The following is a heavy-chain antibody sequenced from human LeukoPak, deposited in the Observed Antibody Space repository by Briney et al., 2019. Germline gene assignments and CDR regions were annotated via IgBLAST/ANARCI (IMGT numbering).Heavy chain of an antibody. CDR2: IGGGAGYT. CDR1: GFTFSDYA. J-gene: IGHJ4*02. Sequence: PGGSLRLSCAASGFTFSDYAMSWVRQAPGNGLEWVSTIGGGAGYTFYTDSVKGRFTISRDKFKNTLYLQMNSLRAEDTAVYFCAKVNYYDATGSYFYFDYWGQGTLVTVSS. CDR3: AKVNYYDATGSYFYFDY. D-gene: IGHD3-22*01. V-gene: IGHV3-23*01.